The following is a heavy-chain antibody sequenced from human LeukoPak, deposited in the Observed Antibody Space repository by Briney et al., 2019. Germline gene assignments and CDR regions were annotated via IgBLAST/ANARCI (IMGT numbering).Heavy chain of an antibody. J-gene: IGHJ3*02. CDR2: ISWNSGSI. V-gene: IGHV3-9*01. CDR3: AKGTDFDWLLSPHAFDI. CDR1: GFTFDDYA. Sequence: PGGSLRLSCAASGFTFDDYAMPWVRQAPGKGLEGVSGISWNSGSIGYADSVKGRFTISRDNAKNSLYLQMNSLRAEDTALYYCAKGTDFDWLLSPHAFDIWGQGTMVTVSS. D-gene: IGHD3-9*01.